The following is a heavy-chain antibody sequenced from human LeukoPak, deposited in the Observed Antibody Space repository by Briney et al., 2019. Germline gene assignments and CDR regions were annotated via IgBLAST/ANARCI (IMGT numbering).Heavy chain of an antibody. CDR1: GYPFTQSG. D-gene: IGHD6-19*01. CDR2: ISTFTGDT. J-gene: IGHJ3*02. V-gene: IGHV1-18*04. CDR3: ARSGSDAFDI. Sequence: ASVKVSCKASGYPFTQSGIAWVRQAPGQGLEWMGWISTFTGDTNYAQRFQGRVTMTTDTSTTTVYMELRSLRSDDTAVYYCARSGSDAFDIWGQGTMVTVSS.